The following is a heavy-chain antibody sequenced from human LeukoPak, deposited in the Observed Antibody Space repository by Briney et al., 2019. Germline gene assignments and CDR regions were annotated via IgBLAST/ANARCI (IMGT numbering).Heavy chain of an antibody. V-gene: IGHV1-46*01. CDR2: INPSGGST. J-gene: IGHJ4*02. CDR1: GYTFTSYY. D-gene: IGHD3-10*01. CDR3: ARVARSIGLGDY. Sequence: ASVKVSCKASGYTFTSYYMHWVRQAPGQGLEWMGIINPSGGSTSYAQKFQGRVTMTRDTSTSTAYMELSSLGSDDTAVYYCARVARSIGLGDYWGQGTLVTVSS.